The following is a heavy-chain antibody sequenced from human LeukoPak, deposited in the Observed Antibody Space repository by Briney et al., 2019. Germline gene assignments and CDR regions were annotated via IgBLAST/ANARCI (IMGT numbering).Heavy chain of an antibody. CDR2: INHSGST. D-gene: IGHD2-2*01. Sequence: SETLSLTCTVSGXXISGYYWSWIRQPPGKGLEWIGEINHSGSTNYNPSLKSRVTISVDTSKNQFSLKLSSVTAADTAVYYCARGFVVVPAAPASNYYYYYMDVWGKGTTVTVSS. CDR3: ARGFVVVPAAPASNYYYYYMDV. V-gene: IGHV4-34*01. J-gene: IGHJ6*03. CDR1: GXXISGYY.